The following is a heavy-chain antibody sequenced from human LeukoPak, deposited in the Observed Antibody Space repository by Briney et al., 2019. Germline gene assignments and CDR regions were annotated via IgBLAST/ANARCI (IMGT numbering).Heavy chain of an antibody. CDR3: ARGVATTGAKFFDY. CDR2: INPNNGGT. CDR1: GYTFSVYY. D-gene: IGHD6-13*01. Sequence: GASVSVSCKASGYTFSVYYIHWLRQAPGQGLEWLGWINPNNGGTLYSQKFQGGVTMSRDTSISAVYMELNRLTTDDTAVYFCARGVATTGAKFFDYWGQGTLVTVSS. J-gene: IGHJ4*02. V-gene: IGHV1-2*02.